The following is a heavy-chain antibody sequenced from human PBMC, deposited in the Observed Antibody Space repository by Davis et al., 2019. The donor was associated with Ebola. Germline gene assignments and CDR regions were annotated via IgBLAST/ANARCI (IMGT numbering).Heavy chain of an antibody. D-gene: IGHD1-1*01. Sequence: GESLKISCKGSGYSFTTYWIGWVRQMPGKGLEWMGILDPGDSDTRYSPSFQGQVTVSADKSIGTAFLQWSSLKASDTAMYYCARGGTQTRNFDYWGQGTLVTVSS. CDR3: ARGGTQTRNFDY. V-gene: IGHV5-51*01. J-gene: IGHJ4*02. CDR2: LDPGDSDT. CDR1: GYSFTTYW.